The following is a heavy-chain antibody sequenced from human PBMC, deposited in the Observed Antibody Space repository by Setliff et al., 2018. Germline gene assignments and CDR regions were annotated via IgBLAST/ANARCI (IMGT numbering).Heavy chain of an antibody. CDR1: SYSISTNYY. Sequence: TSETLSLTCAVSSYSISTNYYWGWIRQPPGKGLEWIGSIYHSGSTYYNPSLKSRVTISVDTSKNQFSLKLTSVTAADTAVYYCARVGAENYDFDSWGQGTLVTVSS. V-gene: IGHV4-38-2*01. CDR2: IYHSGST. CDR3: ARVGAENYDFDS. D-gene: IGHD3-10*01. J-gene: IGHJ4*02.